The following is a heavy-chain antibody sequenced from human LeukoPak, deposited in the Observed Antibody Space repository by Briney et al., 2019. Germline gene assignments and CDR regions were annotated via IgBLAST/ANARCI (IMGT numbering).Heavy chain of an antibody. CDR3: ARHYYDFWSGYSYYFDY. CDR2: IYYSGST. V-gene: IGHV4-39*01. CDR1: GGSISSSSYY. D-gene: IGHD3-3*01. J-gene: IGHJ4*02. Sequence: SETLSLTCTVSGGSISSSSYYWGWIRQPPGKGLELIGSIYYSGSTYYNPSLKSRVTISVDTSKNQFSLKLSSVTAADTAVYYCARHYYDFWSGYSYYFDYWGQGTLVTVSS.